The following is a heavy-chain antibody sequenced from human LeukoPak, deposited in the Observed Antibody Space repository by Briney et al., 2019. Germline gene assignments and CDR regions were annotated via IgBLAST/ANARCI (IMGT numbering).Heavy chain of an antibody. V-gene: IGHV4-59*01. D-gene: IGHD2-15*01. CDR1: GGSISSYY. CDR3: ARDRKWSTHDNAFDI. J-gene: IGHJ3*02. CDR2: IYYSGST. Sequence: SETLSLTCTVSGGSISSYYWSWIRQPPGKGLEWIGYIYYSGSTNYNPSLKSRVTISVDTSKNQFSLKLSSVTAADTAVYYCARDRKWSTHDNAFDIWGQGTMVTVSS.